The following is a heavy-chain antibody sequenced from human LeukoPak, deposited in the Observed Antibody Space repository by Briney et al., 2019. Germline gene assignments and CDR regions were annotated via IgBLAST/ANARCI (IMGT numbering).Heavy chain of an antibody. D-gene: IGHD4-23*01. CDR2: IYYSGST. Sequence: SETLSLTCTVSGGSISSYYWSWIRQPPGKGLEWIGYIYYSGSTNYSPSLKSRVTISVDTSKNQFSLKLSSVTAADTAVYYCARLRDYGGKRGPGAFDIWGQGTMVTVSS. CDR3: ARLRDYGGKRGPGAFDI. CDR1: GGSISSYY. J-gene: IGHJ3*02. V-gene: IGHV4-59*08.